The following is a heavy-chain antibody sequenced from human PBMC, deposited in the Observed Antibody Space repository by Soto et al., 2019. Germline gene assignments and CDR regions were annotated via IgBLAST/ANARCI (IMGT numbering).Heavy chain of an antibody. D-gene: IGHD4-17*01. CDR2: IYWDDDK. CDR3: AHSPRITVTTLYYFDY. V-gene: IGHV2-5*02. CDR1: GFSLSTSGVG. J-gene: IGHJ4*02. Sequence: SGPTLVNPTQTLTLTCTFSGFSLSTSGVGVGWMRQPPGKALEWLALIYWDDDKRYSPSLKNRLTITKDTSKNQVVLTMTNMDPVDTATYYCAHSPRITVTTLYYFDYWGQGTLVTVSS.